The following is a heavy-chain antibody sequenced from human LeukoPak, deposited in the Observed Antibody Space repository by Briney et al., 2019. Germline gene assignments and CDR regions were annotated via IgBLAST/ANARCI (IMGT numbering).Heavy chain of an antibody. V-gene: IGHV3-23*01. CDR1: GFTFSSYA. CDR3: AKLVGYSYGYFDY. Sequence: GGSLRLSCAASGFTFSSYAMSWVRQAPGKGLEWVSAISGSGGSTYYADSVKGRFTISRDNSKNTLYQQMNSLRAEDTAVYYCAKLVGYSYGYFDYWGQGTLVTVSS. D-gene: IGHD5-18*01. J-gene: IGHJ4*02. CDR2: ISGSGGST.